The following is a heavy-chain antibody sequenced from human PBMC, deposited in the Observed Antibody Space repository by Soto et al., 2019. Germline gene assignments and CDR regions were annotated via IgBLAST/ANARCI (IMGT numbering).Heavy chain of an antibody. D-gene: IGHD1-26*01. J-gene: IGHJ6*02. CDR2: ISTYNGNT. Sequence: QVQLVQSGAEVKKPGASVKVSCKASGYTFTNYDISWVRQAPGQGLEWMGWISTYNGNTNYTQKLQGRATMTTDTSASTAYMELTSLRFDDTAIYYCARGPGDMDAWGQGTTVTVSS. CDR1: GYTFTNYD. V-gene: IGHV1-18*01. CDR3: ARGPGDMDA.